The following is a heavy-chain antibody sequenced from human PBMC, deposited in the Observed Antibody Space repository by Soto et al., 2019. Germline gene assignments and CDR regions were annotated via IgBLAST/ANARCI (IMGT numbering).Heavy chain of an antibody. V-gene: IGHV3-48*02. D-gene: IGHD6-13*01. Sequence: EVQLVESGGGLVQPGGSLRLSCAASGFTFNSYSMNWVRQAPGEGLEWVSYISSSSSTIYYAGSVKGRFTISRDNAKNSLSLQMNSLGDEDTAVYYCARWPLGHIAAHTGDYWGQGTLVTVSS. CDR2: ISSSSSTI. CDR3: ARWPLGHIAAHTGDY. CDR1: GFTFNSYS. J-gene: IGHJ4*02.